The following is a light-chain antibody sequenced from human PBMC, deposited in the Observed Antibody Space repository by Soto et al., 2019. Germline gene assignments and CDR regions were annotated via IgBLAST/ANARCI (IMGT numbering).Light chain of an antibody. CDR3: QQYGSSPPLT. CDR2: GAS. V-gene: IGKV3-20*01. CDR1: QSVSSSY. Sequence: EFVLTQSPGTLSLSPGERATLSCRASQSVSSSYLARYQQKPGQAPRILIYGASTRATGIPDRFSGSGSGTSFNLTISRLEPEDFALYYCQQYGSSPPLTFGGGTRVELK. J-gene: IGKJ4*01.